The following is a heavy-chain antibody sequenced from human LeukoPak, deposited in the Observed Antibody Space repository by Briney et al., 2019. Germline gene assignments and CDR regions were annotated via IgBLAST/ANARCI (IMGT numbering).Heavy chain of an antibody. CDR1: GFAFNTYS. D-gene: IGHD3-10*01. CDR3: ARDLNAFPQRGLDY. Sequence: PGESLRLSCAASGFAFNTYSMNWVRQAPGKGLEWVSSISSSSSYIYYADSVKGRFTISRDNAKNSLYLQMNSLRAEDTAVYYCARDLNAFPQRGLDYWGQGTLVTVSS. V-gene: IGHV3-21*01. CDR2: ISSSSSYI. J-gene: IGHJ4*02.